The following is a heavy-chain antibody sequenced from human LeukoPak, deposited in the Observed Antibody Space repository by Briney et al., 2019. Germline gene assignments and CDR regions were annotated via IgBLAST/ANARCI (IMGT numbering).Heavy chain of an antibody. D-gene: IGHD5-24*01. CDR2: IKSKTDGGTT. Sequence: GGSLRLSCAASGFIFSNAWMNWVRQAPGQGLEWVGHIKSKTDGGTTDYAAPVKGRFTISRDDSKNTLYLQMNSLKTEDTAVYYCIRYGYNLAEYYQHWGQGTLVTVSS. J-gene: IGHJ1*01. CDR3: IRYGYNLAEYYQH. V-gene: IGHV3-15*07. CDR1: GFIFSNAW.